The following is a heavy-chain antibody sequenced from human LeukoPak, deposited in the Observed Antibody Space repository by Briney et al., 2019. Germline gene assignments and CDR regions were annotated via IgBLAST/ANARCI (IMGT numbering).Heavy chain of an antibody. CDR1: GFTFSSYA. V-gene: IGHV3-23*01. D-gene: IGHD1-26*01. CDR3: AKDYPGLSQWELLFHPNYFDY. J-gene: IGHJ4*02. CDR2: ISGSGGST. Sequence: GGSLRLSCAASGFTFSSYAMSWVRQAPGKGLEWVSAISGSGGSTYYADSVKGRFTISRDNSKNTLYLQMNSLRAEDTAVYYCAKDYPGLSQWELLFHPNYFDYWGQGTLVTVSS.